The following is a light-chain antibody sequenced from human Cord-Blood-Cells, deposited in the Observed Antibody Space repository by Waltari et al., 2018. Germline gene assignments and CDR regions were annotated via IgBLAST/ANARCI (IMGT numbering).Light chain of an antibody. Sequence: SSELTQDPAVSVALGQTVRITCQADSLRRYYPSWYQQKQGQAPVLVIYGKNNRPSGIPDRFSGSSSGNTASLTITGAQAEDEADYYCNSRDSSGNHLVFGGGTKLTVL. V-gene: IGLV3-19*01. J-gene: IGLJ2*01. CDR1: SLRRYY. CDR3: NSRDSSGNHLV. CDR2: GKN.